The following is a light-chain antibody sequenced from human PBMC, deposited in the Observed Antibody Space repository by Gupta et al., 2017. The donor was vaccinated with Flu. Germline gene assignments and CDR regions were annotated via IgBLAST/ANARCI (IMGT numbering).Light chain of an antibody. Sequence: QSALTQPASVSGSPGPSITISCTGTPSDIGFYDYVSWYQHHPGKAPKLMIYEVSNRASGVSNRFSGSKSGNAAYLTISGLQAEDEADYYCCSYTSSVTLEGFGGGTKLTVL. CDR3: CSYTSSVTLEG. V-gene: IGLV2-14*01. J-gene: IGLJ3*02. CDR2: EVS. CDR1: PSDIGFYDY.